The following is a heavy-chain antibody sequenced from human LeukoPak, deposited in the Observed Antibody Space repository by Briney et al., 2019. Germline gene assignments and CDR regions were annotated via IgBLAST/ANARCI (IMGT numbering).Heavy chain of an antibody. D-gene: IGHD2-2*02. J-gene: IGHJ6*03. CDR1: GGTFSSYA. Sequence: SVKVSCKASGGTFSSYAISWVRQAPGQGLEWMGGIIPIFGTANYAQKFQGRVTITTDESTSTAYMELSSLRPEDTAVYYCASSVVVPAAIEGPYYYMDVWGKGTTVTVSS. V-gene: IGHV1-69*05. CDR3: ASSVVVPAAIEGPYYYMDV. CDR2: IIPIFGTA.